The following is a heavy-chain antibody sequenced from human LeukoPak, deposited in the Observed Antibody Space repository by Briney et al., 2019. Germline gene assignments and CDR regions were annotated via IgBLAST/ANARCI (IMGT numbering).Heavy chain of an antibody. D-gene: IGHD3-3*02. Sequence: GGSLRLSCAASGFTITNYCMGWVRHTPGEGLESVANVGQDGALEYYVESVRGRFSIYRDNAQNSFYLQMNSPRADDTAFYYCARHLSASGSFDYWGQGTLVTVSS. CDR1: GFTITNYC. CDR2: VGQDGALE. CDR3: ARHLSASGSFDY. V-gene: IGHV3-7*04. J-gene: IGHJ4*02.